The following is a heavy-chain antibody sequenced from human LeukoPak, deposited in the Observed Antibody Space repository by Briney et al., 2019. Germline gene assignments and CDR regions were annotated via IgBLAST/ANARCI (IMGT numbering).Heavy chain of an antibody. CDR3: ARMYSSRYYYYYYMDV. CDR1: GGSISSSSYY. D-gene: IGHD6-13*01. V-gene: IGHV4-61*05. Sequence: PSETLSLTCTVSGGSISSSSYYWGWIRQPPGKGLEWIGYIYYSGSTNYNPSLKSRVTISVDTSKNQFSLKLSSVTAADTAVYYCARMYSSRYYYYYYMDVWGKGTTVTVSS. CDR2: IYYSGST. J-gene: IGHJ6*03.